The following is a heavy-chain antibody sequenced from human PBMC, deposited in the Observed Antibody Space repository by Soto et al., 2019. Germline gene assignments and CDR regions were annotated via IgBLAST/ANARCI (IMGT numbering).Heavy chain of an antibody. CDR3: AREVNSSPARGPNWFDP. CDR1: GDSINNSHW. Sequence: QVQLQESGPGLVQPSGTLSLTCAVSGDSINNSHWWSWVRQTPGKGLEWIGETYHRGTTNYNPSLKTRVTISIDKSKNQFSLKMNSVTAADTAVYYWAREVNSSPARGPNWFDPWGQGTLVTVSS. V-gene: IGHV4-4*02. D-gene: IGHD6-13*01. J-gene: IGHJ5*02. CDR2: TYHRGTT.